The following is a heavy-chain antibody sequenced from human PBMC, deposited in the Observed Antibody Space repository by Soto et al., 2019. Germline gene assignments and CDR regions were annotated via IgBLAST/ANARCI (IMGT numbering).Heavy chain of an antibody. CDR2: VTRSGTT. J-gene: IGHJ4*02. Sequence: PSETLSLTCAVYGESFSGYYWTWIRQAPGEGLQWIGEVTRSGTTNYNPSLKSRVTISVDTSKNQFSLKLSSVTAADTAVYYCAILKSDCESVMCYKGWVDYWGQGTQVTVSS. D-gene: IGHD2-2*02. CDR3: AILKSDCESVMCYKGWVDY. CDR1: GESFSGYY. V-gene: IGHV4-34*01.